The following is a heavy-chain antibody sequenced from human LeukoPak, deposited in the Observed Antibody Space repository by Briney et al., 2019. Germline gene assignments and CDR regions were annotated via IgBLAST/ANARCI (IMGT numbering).Heavy chain of an antibody. CDR1: GFTFSDYY. J-gene: IGHJ5*02. V-gene: IGHV3-11*04. CDR3: ARDPSPRYCSGGGCYSFIPFEP. CDR2: ISSSGSTI. Sequence: GGSLRLSCAASGFTFSDYYMSWIRQAPGKGLEWVSYISSSGSTIYYADSVKGRFTISRDNAKNSLYLQMNSLRAEDTAVYYCARDPSPRYCSGGGCYSFIPFEPWGQGTLVTVSS. D-gene: IGHD2-15*01.